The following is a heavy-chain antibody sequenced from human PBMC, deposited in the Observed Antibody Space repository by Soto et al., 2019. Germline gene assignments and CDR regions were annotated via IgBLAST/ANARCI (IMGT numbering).Heavy chain of an antibody. D-gene: IGHD1-1*01. CDR3: ARDEGLERPPEYYYYYGVDV. Sequence: GGALRLSCAASGFTFSSYWMHWVRQAPGKGLVWVSRINSDGSSTSYADSVKGRFTISRDNAKNTLYLQMNSLRAEDTAVYYCARDEGLERPPEYYYYYGVDVWGQGTTVTVSS. CDR2: INSDGSST. CDR1: GFTFSSYW. V-gene: IGHV3-74*01. J-gene: IGHJ6*02.